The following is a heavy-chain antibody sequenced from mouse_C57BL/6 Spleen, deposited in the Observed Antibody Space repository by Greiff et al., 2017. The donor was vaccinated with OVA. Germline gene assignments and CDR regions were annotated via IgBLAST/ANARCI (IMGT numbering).Heavy chain of an antibody. V-gene: IGHV1-26*01. CDR3: ARSGELLSDY. D-gene: IGHD1-1*01. J-gene: IGHJ2*01. CDR1: GYTFTDYY. Sequence: VQLQQSGPELVKPGASVKISCKASGYTFTDYYMNWVKQSHGKSLEWIGDINPNNGGTSYNQKFKGKATLTVDTSSRTAYMELRSLTSEDSAVYYCARSGELLSDYWGQGTTLTVSS. CDR2: INPNNGGT.